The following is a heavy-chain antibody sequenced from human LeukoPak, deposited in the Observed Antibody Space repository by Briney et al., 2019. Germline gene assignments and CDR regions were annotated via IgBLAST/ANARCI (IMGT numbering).Heavy chain of an antibody. D-gene: IGHD3-22*01. J-gene: IGHJ4*02. CDR1: GYTFTSYD. CDR2: ISAYNGNT. Sequence: ASVKVSCKASGYTFTSYDINWVRQAPGQGLEWMGWISAYNGNTNYAQKLQGRVTMTTDTSTSTAYMELRSLRSDDTAVYYCARSPRVDYYYDSSGYLDYWGQGTLVTVSS. CDR3: ARSPRVDYYYDSSGYLDY. V-gene: IGHV1-18*01.